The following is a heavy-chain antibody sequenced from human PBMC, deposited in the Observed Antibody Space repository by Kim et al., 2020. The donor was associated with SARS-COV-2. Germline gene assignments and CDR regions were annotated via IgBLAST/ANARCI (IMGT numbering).Heavy chain of an antibody. D-gene: IGHD5-18*01. CDR1: GGSISSGDYY. CDR3: ARVEWKIQLWLRFDY. CDR2: IYYSGST. J-gene: IGHJ4*02. V-gene: IGHV4-30-4*01. Sequence: SETLSLTCTVSGGSISSGDYYWSWIRQPPGKGLEWIGYIYYSGSTYYNPSLKSRVTISVDTSKNQFSLKLSSVTAADTAVYYCARVEWKIQLWLRFDYWGQGTLVTVSS.